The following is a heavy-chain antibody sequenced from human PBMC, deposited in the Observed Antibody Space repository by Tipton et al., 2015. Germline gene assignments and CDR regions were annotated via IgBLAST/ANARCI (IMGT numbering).Heavy chain of an antibody. CDR3: ARTKYNRLRWYFDP. CDR2: IYYSGST. V-gene: IGHV4-59*01. D-gene: IGHD4-23*01. J-gene: IGHJ5*02. CDR1: GGSISSYY. Sequence: TLSLTCTVSGGSISSYYWSWIRQPPGKGLEWIGYIYYSGSTNYNPSLKSRVNISVDRAKNQFSLQLSSVTVADSAVYYCARTKYNRLRWYFDPWGKGTLVTVSS.